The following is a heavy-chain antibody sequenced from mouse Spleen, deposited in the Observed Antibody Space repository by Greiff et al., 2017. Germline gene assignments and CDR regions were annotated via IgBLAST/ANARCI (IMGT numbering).Heavy chain of an antibody. V-gene: IGHV1-81*01. J-gene: IGHJ3*01. CDR1: GYTFTSYG. D-gene: IGHD2-1*01. CDR2: IYPRSGNT. Sequence: VKLMESGAELARPGASVKLSCKASGYTFTSYGISWVKQRTGQGLEWIGEIYPRSGNTYYNEKFKGKATLTADKSSSTAYMELRSLTSEDSAVYFCARSGGNWFAYWGQGTLVTVSA. CDR3: ARSGGNWFAY.